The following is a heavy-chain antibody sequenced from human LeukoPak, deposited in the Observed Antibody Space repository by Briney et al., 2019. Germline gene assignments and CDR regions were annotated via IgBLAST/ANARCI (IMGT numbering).Heavy chain of an antibody. V-gene: IGHV3-30-3*01. CDR2: ILYDGSNK. CDR1: GFTFSSYA. Sequence: GRSLRLSCAASGFTFSSYAMHWVRQAPGKGLEWVAVILYDGSNKYYADSVKGRFTISRDNAKNSLYLQMNSLRAEDTAVYYCARDVALSTYHYDSSGLLDYWSQGTLVTVSS. D-gene: IGHD3-22*01. J-gene: IGHJ4*02. CDR3: ARDVALSTYHYDSSGLLDY.